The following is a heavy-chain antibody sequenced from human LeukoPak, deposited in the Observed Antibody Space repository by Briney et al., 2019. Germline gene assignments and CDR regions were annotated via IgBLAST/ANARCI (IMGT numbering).Heavy chain of an antibody. J-gene: IGHJ3*02. V-gene: IGHV3-23*01. CDR1: GFTFSSYA. CDR2: ISGSGGST. Sequence: GGSLRLSCAASGFTFSSYAMSWVRQAPGKGLEWVSAISGSGGSTYYADSVKGRFTISRDNSKNTLYLQMNSLRAEDTAVYYCARFSPITQLAPSRDAFDIWGQGTMVTVSS. CDR3: ARFSPITQLAPSRDAFDI. D-gene: IGHD6-13*01.